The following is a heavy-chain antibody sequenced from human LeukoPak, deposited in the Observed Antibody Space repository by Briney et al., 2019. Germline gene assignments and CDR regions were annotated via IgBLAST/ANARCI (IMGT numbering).Heavy chain of an antibody. CDR2: ISAYNGNT. D-gene: IGHD4-17*01. Sequence: ASVKVSCKASGYTFTNYGISWVRQAPGQGLEWMGWISAYNGNTNYAQKLQGRVTMTTDTSTSTAYMELRSLRSDDTAVYYCARILLYGDYVDYWGQGTLVTVSS. J-gene: IGHJ4*02. V-gene: IGHV1-18*01. CDR1: GYTFTNYG. CDR3: ARILLYGDYVDY.